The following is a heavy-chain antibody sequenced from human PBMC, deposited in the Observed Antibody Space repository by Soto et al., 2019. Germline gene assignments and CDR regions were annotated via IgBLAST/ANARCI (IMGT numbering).Heavy chain of an antibody. J-gene: IGHJ3*01. CDR1: GFTFDDYA. CDR2: ISWNGKEI. Sequence: VQLVESGGGLEQPGRSLRLSCAGSGFTFDDYALHWVRQVPRKGLEWVSGISWNGKEIGYADSVKGRFIVSRHNAKNSLYLQLNRLRVEDEALYFCLKDSTWPPRLLDFWGQGTRATVSS. D-gene: IGHD4-17*01. V-gene: IGHV3-9*01. CDR3: LKDSTWPPRLLDF.